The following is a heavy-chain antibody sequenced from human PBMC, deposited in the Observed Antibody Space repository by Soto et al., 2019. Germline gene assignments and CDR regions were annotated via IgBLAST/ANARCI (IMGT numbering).Heavy chain of an antibody. CDR3: VGSHRIVRGVITRKNWLDP. V-gene: IGHV4-34*01. CDR2: INHSGST. CDR1: GGSFSGYY. J-gene: IGHJ5*02. Sequence: SETLSLTCAVYGGSFSGYYWSWIRQPPGKGLEWIGEINHSGSTNYNPSLKSRVTISVDTSKNQFSLKLSSVTAADTAVYYCVGSHRIVRGVITRKNWLDPWGQGTLVTVSS. D-gene: IGHD3-10*01.